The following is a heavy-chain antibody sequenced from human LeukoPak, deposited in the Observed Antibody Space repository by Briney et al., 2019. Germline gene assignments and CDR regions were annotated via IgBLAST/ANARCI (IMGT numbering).Heavy chain of an antibody. J-gene: IGHJ4*02. Sequence: SETLSLTCTVSGGSISSSSYYWGWIRQPPGKGLEWIGSIYYSGSTYYNPSLKSRVIISVDTSKNQFSLKMTSVTAADTAVYYCARADDFWSGYGYFDYWGPGTLVTVSS. V-gene: IGHV4-39*07. CDR3: ARADDFWSGYGYFDY. D-gene: IGHD3-3*01. CDR1: GGSISSSSYY. CDR2: IYYSGST.